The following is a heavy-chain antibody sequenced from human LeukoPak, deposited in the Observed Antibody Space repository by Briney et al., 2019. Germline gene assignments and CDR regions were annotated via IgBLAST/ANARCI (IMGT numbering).Heavy chain of an antibody. CDR3: ARGSSSSHYFDY. D-gene: IGHD6-6*01. J-gene: IGHJ4*02. CDR1: GYTFTSYA. V-gene: IGHV1-3*03. Sequence: ASVKVSCKASGYTFTSYAMHWVRQAPGQRLEWMGWINAGNGNTKYSQEFQGRVTITRDTSASTAYMELSSLRSEDMAVYYCARGSSSSHYFDYWGQGTLVTVSS. CDR2: INAGNGNT.